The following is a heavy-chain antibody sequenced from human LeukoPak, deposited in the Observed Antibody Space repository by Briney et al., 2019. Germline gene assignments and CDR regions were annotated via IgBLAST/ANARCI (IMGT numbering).Heavy chain of an antibody. V-gene: IGHV3-23*01. CDR2: ISKSGDHT. Sequence: GASLRLSCAASGFTFSRYAMSWVRQAPGKGLEWVSAISKSGDHTYYADSVKGRFTISRDNSKDTLYLRMNSLRAEDTALYYCASPLSSNWYNYWGQGTLVTSPQ. CDR1: GFTFSRYA. J-gene: IGHJ4*02. D-gene: IGHD6-13*01. CDR3: ASPLSSNWYNY.